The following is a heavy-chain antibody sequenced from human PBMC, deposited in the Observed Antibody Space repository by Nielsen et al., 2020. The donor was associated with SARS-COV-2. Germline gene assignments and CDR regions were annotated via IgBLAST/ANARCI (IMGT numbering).Heavy chain of an antibody. D-gene: IGHD6-19*01. J-gene: IGHJ3*02. Sequence: EGSLRLSCAASGFTFSRNAMHWVRQAPGKGLEWVAVIWYDGNNKYYADSVKGRFTISRDNSKNTLYLQMNGLSAEDTAVYYCARESVTGTDAFDIWGQGTVVTVSS. CDR2: IWYDGNNK. V-gene: IGHV3-33*01. CDR1: GFTFSRNA. CDR3: ARESVTGTDAFDI.